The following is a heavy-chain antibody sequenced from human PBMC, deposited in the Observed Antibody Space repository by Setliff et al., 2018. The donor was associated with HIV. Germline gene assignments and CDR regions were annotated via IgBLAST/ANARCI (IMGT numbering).Heavy chain of an antibody. Sequence: SETLSLTCTVSGGSIRVDNYFWGWIRQPPGKGLEWIGVMNSKGESFYNASFTNGVLISIDTSKNRFSLTMTSVTAADTAIYYCARHRQISDWFDPWGQGILVTVSS. CDR2: MNSKGES. CDR3: ARHRQISDWFDP. CDR1: GGSIRVDNYF. D-gene: IGHD3-10*01. J-gene: IGHJ5*02. V-gene: IGHV4-39*01.